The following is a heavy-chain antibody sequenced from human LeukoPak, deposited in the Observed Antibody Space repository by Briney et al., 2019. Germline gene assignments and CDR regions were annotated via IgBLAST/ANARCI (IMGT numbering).Heavy chain of an antibody. J-gene: IGHJ6*02. CDR1: GGTFSSYA. CDR2: IILIFGTA. Sequence: GASVKVSCKASGGTFSSYAISWVRQAPGQGLEWMGGIILIFGTANYAQKFQGRVTITADESTSTAYMELSSLRSEDTAVYYCARATMIVVVITTKPSYYGMDVWGQGTTVTVSS. CDR3: ARATMIVVVITTKPSYYGMDV. D-gene: IGHD3-22*01. V-gene: IGHV1-69*13.